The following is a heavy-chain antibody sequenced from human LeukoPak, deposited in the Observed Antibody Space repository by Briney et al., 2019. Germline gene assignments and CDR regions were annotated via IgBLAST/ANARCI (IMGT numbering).Heavy chain of an antibody. CDR1: GGSISSSY. V-gene: IGHV4-59*08. D-gene: IGHD6-13*01. CDR3: ARQVTSAAGTNWFDP. Sequence: PSETLSLTCTVSGGSISSSYWSWIRQPPGKGLEWIGYIYYSGSSHYNPSLKSRVTISMDTSKNQFSLKLSSVTAADTAVYYCARQVTSAAGTNWFDPWGQGTLVTVSS. J-gene: IGHJ5*02. CDR2: IYYSGSS.